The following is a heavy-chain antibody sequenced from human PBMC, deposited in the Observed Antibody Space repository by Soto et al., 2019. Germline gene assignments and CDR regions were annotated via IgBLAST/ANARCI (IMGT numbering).Heavy chain of an antibody. V-gene: IGHV3-15*07. CDR1: GFTFSNAW. CDR2: IKSKTDGGTT. CDR3: AREQGWDTAILHNSDY. D-gene: IGHD5-18*01. J-gene: IGHJ4*02. Sequence: GGSLRLSCAASGFTFSNAWMNWVRQAPGKGLEWVGRIKSKTDGGTTDYAAPVIGRFTISRDDSKNTLYLQMNSLKTEDTAVYYCAREQGWDTAILHNSDYWGQGTLVTVSS.